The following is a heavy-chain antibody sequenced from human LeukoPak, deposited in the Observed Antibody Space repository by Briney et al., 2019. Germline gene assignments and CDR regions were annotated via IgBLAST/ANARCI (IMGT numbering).Heavy chain of an antibody. CDR1: GDSISSGGYS. CDR3: ARGEHRGYIDDGMDV. D-gene: IGHD5-12*01. V-gene: IGHV4-30-2*01. J-gene: IGHJ6*02. CDR2: IYHSGST. Sequence: SQTLSLTCAVSGDSISSGGYSWSWIRQPPGKGLEWIGYIYHSGSTYYNPSLKGRVTISVDRSKNQLSLKLSSVTAADTAVYYCARGEHRGYIDDGMDVWGQGTTVTVSS.